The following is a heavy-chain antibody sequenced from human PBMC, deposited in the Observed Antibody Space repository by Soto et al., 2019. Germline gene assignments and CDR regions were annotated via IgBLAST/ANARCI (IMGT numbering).Heavy chain of an antibody. Sequence: EVQLVESGGGLVQPGRSLRLSCVASGFTFDDYAMHWVWQVPGKGLEWVSGISWNGATMGYGDSVKGRFTISRDNTKNSLYLQMNSLRPEDTAFYYCAKDNGGYYDSSGNFEYWGQGTLVTVSS. V-gene: IGHV3-9*01. CDR2: ISWNGATM. CDR3: AKDNGGYYDSSGNFEY. D-gene: IGHD3-22*01. CDR1: GFTFDDYA. J-gene: IGHJ4*02.